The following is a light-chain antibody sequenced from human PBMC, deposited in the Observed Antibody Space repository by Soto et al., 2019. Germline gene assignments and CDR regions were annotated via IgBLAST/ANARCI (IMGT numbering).Light chain of an antibody. J-gene: IGKJ1*01. CDR1: QTISSW. CDR2: KAS. CDR3: QQYNNWLWT. V-gene: IGKV1-5*03. Sequence: DIQMTQSPSTLSGSVGDRVTITCRASQTISSWLAWYQQKPGKAPKLLIYKASTLKSGVPSRFSGSGSGKEFTLTISRLQSEDGAVDDCQQYNNWLWTFGQGTKVDIK.